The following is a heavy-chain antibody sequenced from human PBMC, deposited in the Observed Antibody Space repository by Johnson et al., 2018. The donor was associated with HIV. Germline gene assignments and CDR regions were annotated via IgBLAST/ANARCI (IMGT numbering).Heavy chain of an antibody. CDR3: TAHYRNAFDI. CDR2: IRSKTDGGTT. V-gene: IGHV3-15*01. D-gene: IGHD1-26*01. CDR1: GFTFSNAW. Sequence: VQLVESGGGLVKPGGSLRLSCAASGFTFSNAWMNWVRQAPGKGLEWVGRIRSKTDGGTTEYAAPVKGRFTVSRDDSKNTLYLQMDSLKTEDTAVYYCTAHYRNAFDIWGQGTMVTVSS. J-gene: IGHJ3*02.